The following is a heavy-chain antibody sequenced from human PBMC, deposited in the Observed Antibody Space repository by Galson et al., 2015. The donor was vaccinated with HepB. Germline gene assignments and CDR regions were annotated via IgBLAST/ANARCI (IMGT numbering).Heavy chain of an antibody. V-gene: IGHV4-34*01. CDR3: ARGRSGYYYYYYGMDV. CDR2: INHSGST. D-gene: IGHD3-22*01. CDR1: GGSFSGYY. Sequence: LSLTCAVYGGSFSGYYWSWIRQPPGKGLEWIGEINHSGSTNYNPSLKSRVTISLDTSKNQFSLKLSSVTAADTAVYYCARGRSGYYYYYYGMDVWGQGTTATVSS. J-gene: IGHJ6*02.